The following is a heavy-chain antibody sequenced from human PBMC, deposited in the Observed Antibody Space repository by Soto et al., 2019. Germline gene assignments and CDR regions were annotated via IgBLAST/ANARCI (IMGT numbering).Heavy chain of an antibody. V-gene: IGHV5-51*01. J-gene: IGHJ4*02. CDR1: GYSFTSHW. Sequence: GESLKISCKGSGYSFTSHWIGWVRQMSGKGLEWMGTIYPDDSDTRYSPSFQGQVTISADKSISTAYLQWSSLKASDTAMYYCATNYDFWSGYYYFDYWGQGTLVTVS. CDR2: IYPDDSDT. CDR3: ATNYDFWSGYYYFDY. D-gene: IGHD3-3*01.